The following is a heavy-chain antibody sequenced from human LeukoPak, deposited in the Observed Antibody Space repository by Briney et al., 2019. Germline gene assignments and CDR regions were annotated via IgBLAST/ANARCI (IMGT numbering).Heavy chain of an antibody. CDR2: IYYSGST. J-gene: IGHJ4*02. D-gene: IGHD2-21*02. Sequence: PSETLSLTCTVSGGSISSSYWSWIRQPPGKGLEWIGYIYYSGSTNYNPSLKSRVTISVDTSKNQFSLKLSSVTAADTAVYYCAREAYCGGDCYSGFDYWGQGTLVTVSS. CDR1: GGSISSSY. V-gene: IGHV4-59*01. CDR3: AREAYCGGDCYSGFDY.